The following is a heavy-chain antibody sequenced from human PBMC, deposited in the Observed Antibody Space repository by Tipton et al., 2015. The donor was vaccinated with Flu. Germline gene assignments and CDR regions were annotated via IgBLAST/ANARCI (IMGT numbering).Heavy chain of an antibody. D-gene: IGHD3-10*02. V-gene: IGHV4-39*01. CDR1: GGSISNYH. CDR2: IHYSGTT. J-gene: IGHJ4*02. CDR3: ARLSYYDVDLKNFYFDY. Sequence: PGLVKPSETLSLTCTVSGGSISNYHWGWIRQPPGKGLEWIGGIHYSGTTYYNPSLKSRVTISVDTSKSQFSLMLRSVTAADTAVYYCARLSYYDVDLKNFYFDYWGQGALVTVSS.